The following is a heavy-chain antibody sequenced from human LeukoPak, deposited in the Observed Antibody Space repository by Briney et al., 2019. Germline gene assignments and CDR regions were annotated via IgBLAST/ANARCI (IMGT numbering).Heavy chain of an antibody. CDR2: ISGSSSHI. CDR1: GFTFSDYS. CDR3: ARTAAGNPFDY. V-gene: IGHV3-21*01. Sequence: GGSLRLSCAASGFTFSDYSMNWVRQAPGKGLEWVSSISGSSSHIYYADSVKGRFTISRDNAKNSLYLQMNNLRAEDPVVYYCARTAAGNPFDYWGQGTLVTVSS. D-gene: IGHD6-13*01. J-gene: IGHJ4*02.